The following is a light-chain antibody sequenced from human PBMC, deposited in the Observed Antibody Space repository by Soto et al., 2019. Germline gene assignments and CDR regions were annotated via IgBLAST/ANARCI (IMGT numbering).Light chain of an antibody. CDR3: QKYYSVPYLT. CDR1: QGISDH. J-gene: IGKJ4*01. V-gene: IGKV1-27*01. CDR2: AAS. Sequence: DIQMTHSPASLPASVGDRITITCRASQGISDHLAWYKQKSGKVPKLLIYAASTLQSRVPSRFSGSGSWTELTLTTSSLQPEDFATNCCQKYYSVPYLTFGGGTKVEIK.